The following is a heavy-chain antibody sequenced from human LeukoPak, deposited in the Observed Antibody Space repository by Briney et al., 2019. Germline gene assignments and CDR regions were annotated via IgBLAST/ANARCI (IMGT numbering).Heavy chain of an antibody. Sequence: GGSLRLSCAASGFTFSSYSMNWVRQAPGKGLEWVSSISSSSSYIYYADLVKGRFTISRDNAKNSLYLQMNSLRAEDTAVYYCARGGLSSISCADYWGQGTLVTVSS. J-gene: IGHJ4*02. CDR2: ISSSSSYI. V-gene: IGHV3-21*01. CDR1: GFTFSSYS. CDR3: ARGGLSSISCADY. D-gene: IGHD2-2*01.